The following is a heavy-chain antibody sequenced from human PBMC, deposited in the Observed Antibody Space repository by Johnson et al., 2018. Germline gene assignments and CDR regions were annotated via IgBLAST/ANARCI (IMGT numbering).Heavy chain of an antibody. J-gene: IGHJ3*02. V-gene: IGHV3-73*01. D-gene: IGHD2-2*01. CDR1: GFTFSGSA. CDR3: TRHEDNVLLPVPREDAFDI. Sequence: VQLVESGGGLVQPGGSLKLSCAVSGFTFSGSAMHWVRQASGKGLEWVGRIRSKANSYATAYAASMKGRFTISRDDSKNTAYLKLNSLKTEDTAVYYCTRHEDNVLLPVPREDAFDIWGQVTMVTVSS. CDR2: IRSKANSYAT.